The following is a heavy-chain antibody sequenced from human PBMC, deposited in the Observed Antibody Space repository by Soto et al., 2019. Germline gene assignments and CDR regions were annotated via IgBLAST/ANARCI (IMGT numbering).Heavy chain of an antibody. CDR1: GGSISSGDCY. V-gene: IGHV4-30-4*01. D-gene: IGHD2-2*02. CDR3: ASRIVLVPAAIKY. Sequence: QVQLQESGPGLVKPSQTLSLTCTVSGGSISSGDCYWSWIRQPPGKGLVWIGYIYYSGSTYYNPSLQSRFTLSVDTSTNPFSLKLSSVTAADTAVYYWASRIVLVPAAIKYWGQGTLVTVSS. J-gene: IGHJ4*02. CDR2: IYYSGST.